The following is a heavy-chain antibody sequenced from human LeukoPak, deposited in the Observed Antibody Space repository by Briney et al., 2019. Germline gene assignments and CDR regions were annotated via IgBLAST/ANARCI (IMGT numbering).Heavy chain of an antibody. CDR3: ARQDGSAYYYFDY. CDR1: GYSFASYW. CDR2: IYPGDSDT. D-gene: IGHD6-19*01. Sequence: GESLKISCKGSGYSFASYWVGWVRLMPGQGLEWMGIIYPGDSDTKYSPSFQGRVTISADKSINTAYLQWSSLKASDTAIYYCARQDGSAYYYFDYWGQGTLVTVSS. J-gene: IGHJ4*02. V-gene: IGHV5-51*01.